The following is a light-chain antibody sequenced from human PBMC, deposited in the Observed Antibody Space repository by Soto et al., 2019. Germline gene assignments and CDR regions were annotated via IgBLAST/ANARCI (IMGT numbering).Light chain of an antibody. CDR1: QFINTY. CDR3: QQSYRTPT. CDR2: AAS. V-gene: IGKV1-39*01. Sequence: DIQMTQSPSSLSASVGDRVTITCRASQFINTYLSWYLQKPGRAPKLLIYAASNLQSGVPSRFSGSGSGTEFTLTISYLQPEDFATYYCQQSYRTPTFGPGTQLDIK. J-gene: IGKJ3*01.